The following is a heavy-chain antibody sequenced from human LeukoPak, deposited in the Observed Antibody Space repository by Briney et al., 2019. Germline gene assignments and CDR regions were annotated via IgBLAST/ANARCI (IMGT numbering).Heavy chain of an antibody. Sequence: SETLSLTCAVSGASISGSGYYWGWIRQPPGKGLEWIGNIYSSGSTYYNASLQSRVTISVDTSKNQFSLKLSSVTAADTAVYYCARHGNYYGSGSYYWGQGTLVTVSS. CDR2: IYSSGST. V-gene: IGHV4-39*01. J-gene: IGHJ4*02. CDR1: GASISGSGYY. CDR3: ARHGNYYGSGSYY. D-gene: IGHD3-10*01.